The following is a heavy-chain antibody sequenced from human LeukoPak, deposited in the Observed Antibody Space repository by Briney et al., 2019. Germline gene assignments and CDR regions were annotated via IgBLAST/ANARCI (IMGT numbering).Heavy chain of an antibody. D-gene: IGHD5-12*01. CDR3: ARGGVAMAYFDY. V-gene: IGHV3-20*04. CDR2: INWSGGST. CDR1: GFIFNNYE. J-gene: IGHJ4*02. Sequence: GGSLRLSCAASGFIFNNYEMNWVRQAPGKGLEWVSAINWSGGSTGYADSVKGRFTISRDNAKNSLYLQMNSLRVEDTALYYCARGGVAMAYFDYWGQGTLVTVSS.